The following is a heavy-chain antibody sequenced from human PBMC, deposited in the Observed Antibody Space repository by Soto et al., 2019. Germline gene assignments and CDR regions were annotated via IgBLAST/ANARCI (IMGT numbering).Heavy chain of an antibody. CDR2: IFPGDSDT. Sequence: GESLKISCKAIGYTFTNYWIGWVRQTPGKGLEWMGIIFPGDSDTRYNPSFEGQVAVSADESISTAYLQWNTLKASDTAMYYCVRPNFGALTHFDFCGQGTLVTVSS. CDR3: VRPNFGALTHFDF. CDR1: GYTFTNYW. V-gene: IGHV5-51*01. J-gene: IGHJ4*02. D-gene: IGHD3-16*01.